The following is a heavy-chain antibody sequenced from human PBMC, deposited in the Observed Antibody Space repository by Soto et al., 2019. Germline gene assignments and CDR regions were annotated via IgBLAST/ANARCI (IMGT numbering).Heavy chain of an antibody. CDR1: VFTFSSYA. CDR2: ISGSGGST. V-gene: IGHV3-23*01. Sequence: PGGPLRLSCAASVFTFSSYAMSWVRQAPGKGLEWVSAISGSGGSTYYADSVKGRFTISRDNSKNTLYLQMNSLRAEDTAVYYCSNYYDSSGYTYRWFDPWGQGTLVTVS. CDR3: SNYYDSSGYTYRWFDP. D-gene: IGHD3-22*01. J-gene: IGHJ5*02.